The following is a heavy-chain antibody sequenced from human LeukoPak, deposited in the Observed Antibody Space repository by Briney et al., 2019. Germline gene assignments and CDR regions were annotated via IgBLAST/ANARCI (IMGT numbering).Heavy chain of an antibody. CDR1: GGSFSGYY. J-gene: IGHJ4*02. Sequence: SETLSLTCAVYGGSFSGYYWSWIRQPPGKGLEWIGEINHSGSTNYNPSLKSRVTISVDTSKNQFSLKLSSVTAADTAVYYCARLAYSNYADYWGQGTLVTVSS. V-gene: IGHV4-34*01. CDR2: INHSGST. CDR3: ARLAYSNYADY. D-gene: IGHD4-11*01.